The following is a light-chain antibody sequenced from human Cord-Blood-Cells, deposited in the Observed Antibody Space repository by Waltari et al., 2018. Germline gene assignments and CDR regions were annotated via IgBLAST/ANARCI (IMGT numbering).Light chain of an antibody. V-gene: IGKV4-1*01. CDR1: QSVLYSSNNKNY. Sequence: DIVMTQSPDSLAVSPGERATINCKSSQSVLYSSNNKNYLAWYQQKPRQPPKLLIYWASTRESGVPDRFSGSGSGTDFTLTISSLQAEDVAVYYCQQYYSTPLTFGGGTKVEIK. J-gene: IGKJ4*01. CDR2: WAS. CDR3: QQYYSTPLT.